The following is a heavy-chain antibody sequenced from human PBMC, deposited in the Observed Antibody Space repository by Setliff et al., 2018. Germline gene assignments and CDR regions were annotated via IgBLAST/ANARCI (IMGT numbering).Heavy chain of an antibody. J-gene: IGHJ3*02. Sequence: PSETLSLTCTVSGVSTNNYHWTWIRQPAGKGLEWIGRLYPNGNTNYNPSLKRRVNMSADSSKNNLSLRLKYVTAADTAVYYCAREDWNGNAFDIWGPGTMVTVSS. CDR2: LYPNGNT. V-gene: IGHV4-4*07. CDR3: AREDWNGNAFDI. D-gene: IGHD1-1*01. CDR1: GVSTNNYH.